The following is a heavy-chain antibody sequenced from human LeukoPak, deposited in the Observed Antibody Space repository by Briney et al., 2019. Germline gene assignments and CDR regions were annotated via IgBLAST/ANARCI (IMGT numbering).Heavy chain of an antibody. CDR2: INPNSGAT. D-gene: IGHD6-19*01. J-gene: IGHJ4*02. Sequence: ASMKVSCKASGYTFTVYFINWVRQAPGQGLEWMGRINPNSGATDYAQKFQGRVTMTRDTSISTAYMELSSLKSDDTAVYYCARGGYSSGWYTGIYYLDYWGQGTLVTVSS. V-gene: IGHV1-2*06. CDR3: ARGGYSSGWYTGIYYLDY. CDR1: GYTFTVYF.